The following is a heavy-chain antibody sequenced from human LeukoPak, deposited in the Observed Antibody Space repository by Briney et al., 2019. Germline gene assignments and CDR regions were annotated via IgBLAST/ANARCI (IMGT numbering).Heavy chain of an antibody. CDR2: INWNGGST. CDR3: AREEGGYFDY. Sequence: GGSLRLSCAASGFSFDDYDMSWVRQAPGKGLEWVSGINWNGGSTGYADSVKGRFTISRDNAKNSLYLQMSSLRAEDAALYYCAREEGGYFDYWGQGTLVTVSS. V-gene: IGHV3-20*04. CDR1: GFSFDDYD. D-gene: IGHD3-16*01. J-gene: IGHJ4*02.